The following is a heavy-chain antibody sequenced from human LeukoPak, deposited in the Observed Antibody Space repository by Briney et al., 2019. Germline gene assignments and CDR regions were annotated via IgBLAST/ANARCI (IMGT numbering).Heavy chain of an antibody. CDR3: AKLSLMLVEMATISFSPDY. CDR1: GFTFSSYA. J-gene: IGHJ4*02. D-gene: IGHD5-24*01. CDR2: ISGSGGST. Sequence: SGGSLRLSCAASGFTFSSYAMSWVRQAPGKGLEWVSAISGSGGSTYYADSVKGRFTIPRDNSKNTLYLQMNSLRAEDTAVYYCAKLSLMLVEMATISFSPDYWGQGTLVTVSS. V-gene: IGHV3-23*01.